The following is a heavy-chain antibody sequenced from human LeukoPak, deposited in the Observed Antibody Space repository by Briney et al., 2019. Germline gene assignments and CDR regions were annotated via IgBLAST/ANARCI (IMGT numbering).Heavy chain of an antibody. Sequence: SVKVSCKASGGTFSSYAISWVRQAPGQGLEWMGGIIPIFGTANYAQKFQGRVTITADKSTSTAYMELSSLRSEDTAVYYCARSYYYDSSGSSPYFDYWGQGTLVTVSS. D-gene: IGHD3-22*01. CDR1: GGTFSSYA. CDR2: IIPIFGTA. V-gene: IGHV1-69*06. J-gene: IGHJ4*02. CDR3: ARSYYYDSSGSSPYFDY.